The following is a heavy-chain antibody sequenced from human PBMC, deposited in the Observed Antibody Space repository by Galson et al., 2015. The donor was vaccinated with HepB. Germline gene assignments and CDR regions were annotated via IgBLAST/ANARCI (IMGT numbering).Heavy chain of an antibody. CDR1: GFTFSSYS. Sequence: SLRLSCAASGFTFSSYSMNWVRQAPGKGLEWVSSISSSSSYIYYADSVKGRFTISRDNAKNSLYLQMNSLRAEDTAVYYCARGMDGGNPRGYWGQGTLVTVSS. V-gene: IGHV3-21*01. CDR3: ARGMDGGNPRGY. D-gene: IGHD4-23*01. CDR2: ISSSSSYI. J-gene: IGHJ4*02.